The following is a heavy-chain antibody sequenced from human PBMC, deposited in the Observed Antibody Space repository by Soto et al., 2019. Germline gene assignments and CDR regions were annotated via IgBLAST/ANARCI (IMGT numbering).Heavy chain of an antibody. CDR3: AREAHYGDSTFDAFYI. CDR2: IIPIFGTA. J-gene: IGHJ3*02. Sequence: SVKVSCKASGGTFSSYAISWVRQAPGQGLEWMGGIIPIFGTANYAQKFQGRVTITADESTSTAYMELSSLRSEDTAVYYCAREAHYGDSTFDAFYIWGQGTMVTVSS. CDR1: GGTFSSYA. D-gene: IGHD4-17*01. V-gene: IGHV1-69*13.